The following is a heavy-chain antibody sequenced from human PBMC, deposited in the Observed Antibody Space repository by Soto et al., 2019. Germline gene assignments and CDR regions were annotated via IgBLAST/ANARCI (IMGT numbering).Heavy chain of an antibody. CDR1: GGSISSGDYY. Sequence: PSETLSLTCTVSGGSISSGDYYWSWIRQPPGKGLEWIGYIYYSGSTYYNPSLKSRVTISVDTSKNQFSLKLSSVTAADTAVYYCAITLAGGWFDPWGQGTLVTVSS. J-gene: IGHJ5*02. CDR3: AITLAGGWFDP. CDR2: IYYSGST. V-gene: IGHV4-30-4*01.